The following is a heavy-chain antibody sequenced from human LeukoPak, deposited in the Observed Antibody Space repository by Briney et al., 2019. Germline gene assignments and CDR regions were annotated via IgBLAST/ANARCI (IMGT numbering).Heavy chain of an antibody. Sequence: GGSLRLSCTASGFTFGDYAMSWFRQAPGKGLEWVGFIRSKAYGGTTEYAASVKGRFTISRDDSKSIAYLQMNSLKTEDTAVYYCTRGRYCGGDCYPTLDAFDIWGQGTMVTVSS. V-gene: IGHV3-49*03. CDR2: IRSKAYGGTT. D-gene: IGHD2-21*02. J-gene: IGHJ3*02. CDR1: GFTFGDYA. CDR3: TRGRYCGGDCYPTLDAFDI.